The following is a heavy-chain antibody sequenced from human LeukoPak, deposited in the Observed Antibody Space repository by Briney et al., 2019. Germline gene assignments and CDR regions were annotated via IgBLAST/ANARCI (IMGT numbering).Heavy chain of an antibody. CDR1: GFTFRSYW. D-gene: IGHD3-10*01. J-gene: IGHJ4*02. V-gene: IGHV3-7*01. Sequence: GGSLRLSCAASGFTFRSYWMSWVRQAPGKGLEWVANIKQDGSEKYYVDSVKGRFTISRDNAKNSLYLQMNSLRAEDTAVYYCARDWGQLWFGDSLNPYFDYWGQGTLVTVSS. CDR3: ARDWGQLWFGDSLNPYFDY. CDR2: IKQDGSEK.